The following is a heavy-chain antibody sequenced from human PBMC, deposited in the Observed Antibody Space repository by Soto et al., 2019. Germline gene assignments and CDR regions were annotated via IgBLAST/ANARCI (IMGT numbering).Heavy chain of an antibody. D-gene: IGHD3-10*01. CDR3: ARRSYPPVRGVWFDP. CDR2: IYPGDSDT. J-gene: IGHJ5*02. V-gene: IGHV5-51*01. CDR1: GYSFTSYW. Sequence: GESLKISCKGSGYSFTSYWIGWVRQMPGKGLEWMGIIYPGDSDTRYSPSFQGQVTISADKSISTAYLQWSSLKASDTAMYYCARRSYPPVRGVWFDPWGQGTLVTVSS.